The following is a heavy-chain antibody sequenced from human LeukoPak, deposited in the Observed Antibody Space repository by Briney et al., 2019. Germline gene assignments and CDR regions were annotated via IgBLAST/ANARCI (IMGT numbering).Heavy chain of an antibody. J-gene: IGHJ4*02. CDR3: ARAGLITAADY. Sequence: ASVKVSCKASGYTFTGYYIHWVRQAPGQGLEWMAIMNPSGGSTSSAQKFQGRVTMTRDTSTSTVYMELSGLRSEDTAVYYCARAGLITAADYWGQGTLVTVSS. V-gene: IGHV1-46*01. D-gene: IGHD3-16*01. CDR1: GYTFTGYY. CDR2: MNPSGGST.